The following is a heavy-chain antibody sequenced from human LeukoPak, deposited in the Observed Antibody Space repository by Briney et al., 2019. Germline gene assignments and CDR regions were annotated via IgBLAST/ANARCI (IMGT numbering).Heavy chain of an antibody. Sequence: SGTLSLTCAVSGDSISSNNWWNWVRQPPGNGLEWIGEIYHSGSTNYNPSLKSRVTISVDKSKNQFSLKLRSVTAADTAVYYCAREGGSYYPHYYFDYWGQGTLVTVSS. D-gene: IGHD1-26*01. CDR2: IYHSGST. J-gene: IGHJ4*02. V-gene: IGHV4-4*02. CDR1: GDSISSNNW. CDR3: AREGGSYYPHYYFDY.